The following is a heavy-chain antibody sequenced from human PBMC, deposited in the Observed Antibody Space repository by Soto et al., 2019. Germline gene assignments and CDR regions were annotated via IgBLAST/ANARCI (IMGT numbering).Heavy chain of an antibody. CDR1: GGTFSSYA. Sequence: ASVKVSCKASGGTFSSYAISWVRQAPGQGLEWMGGIIPIFGTANYAQKFQGRVTITADESTSTAYMELSSLRSEDTAVYFCARDYGGNSWSMVSWFDPWGQGTLVTVSS. J-gene: IGHJ5*02. V-gene: IGHV1-69*13. CDR2: IIPIFGTA. CDR3: ARDYGGNSWSMVSWFDP. D-gene: IGHD4-17*01.